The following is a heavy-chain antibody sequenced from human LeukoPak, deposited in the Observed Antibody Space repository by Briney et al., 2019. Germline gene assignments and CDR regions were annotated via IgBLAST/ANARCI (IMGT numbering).Heavy chain of an antibody. CDR2: ISSRSTYI. CDR1: GVTFSSYS. V-gene: IGHV3-21*01. D-gene: IGHD2-15*01. Sequence: PGGSLRLSCAASGVTFSSYSMNWVRQAPGKGLEWVASISSRSTYIYYADSVKGRFTISRDNAKNSLYLQMTSLSAEDTAVYYCAKSIGYSSGGSCFEVDYWGQGTLVTVSS. CDR3: AKSIGYSSGGSCFEVDY. J-gene: IGHJ4*02.